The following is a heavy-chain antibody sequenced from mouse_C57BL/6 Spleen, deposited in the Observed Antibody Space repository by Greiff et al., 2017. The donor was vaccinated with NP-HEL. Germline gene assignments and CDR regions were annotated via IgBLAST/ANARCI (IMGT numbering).Heavy chain of an antibody. CDR1: GFTFSSYA. V-gene: IGHV5-4*03. CDR2: ISDGGSYT. J-gene: IGHJ4*01. Sequence: DVMLVESGGGLVKPGGSLKLSCAASGFTFSSYAMSWVRQTPEKRLEWVATISDGGSYTYYPDNVKGRFTISRDNAKNNLYLQMSHLKSEDTAMYYCATLPGYAMDYWGQGTSVTVSS. CDR3: ATLPGYAMDY.